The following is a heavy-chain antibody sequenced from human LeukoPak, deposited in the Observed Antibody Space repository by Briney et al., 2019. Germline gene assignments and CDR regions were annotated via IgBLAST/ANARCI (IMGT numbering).Heavy chain of an antibody. Sequence: GGSLRLSCAASGFTFSSYGMHWVRQARGNGLEWVAVISYDGSNKYYADSVKGRFTISRDNSKNTLYLQMNSLRAEDTAVYYCAKEFLSFSFDYWGQGTLVTVSS. CDR2: ISYDGSNK. J-gene: IGHJ4*02. CDR3: AKEFLSFSFDY. CDR1: GFTFSSYG. V-gene: IGHV3-30*18.